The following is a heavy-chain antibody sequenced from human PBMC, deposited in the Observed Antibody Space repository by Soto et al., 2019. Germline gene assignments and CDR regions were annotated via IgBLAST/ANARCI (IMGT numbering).Heavy chain of an antibody. CDR3: AKDHGYCSSTSCYRGNYYYYYMDV. CDR2: ISWNSGSI. CDR1: GFTFDDYA. Sequence: EVQPVESGGGLVQPGRSLRLSCAASGFTFDDYAMHWVRQAPGKGLEWVSGISWNSGSIGYADSVKGRFTISRDNAKNSLYLQMNSLRAEDTALYYCAKDHGYCSSTSCYRGNYYYYYMDVWGKGTTVTVSS. V-gene: IGHV3-9*01. D-gene: IGHD2-2*02. J-gene: IGHJ6*03.